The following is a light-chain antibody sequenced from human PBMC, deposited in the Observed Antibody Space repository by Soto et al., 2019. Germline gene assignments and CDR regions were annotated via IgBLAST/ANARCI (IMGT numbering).Light chain of an antibody. CDR2: EVS. CDR3: SSYAGSNNVL. CDR1: RSDVGGYNY. J-gene: IGLJ2*01. V-gene: IGLV2-8*01. Sequence: QSALTQPPSASGSPGQSVTISCTGTRSDVGGYNYVSWYQQHPGKAPKLMISEVSKRPSGVPDRFSGSKSGNTASLTVSGLQADDEADYYCSSYAGSNNVLFGGGTKLTVL.